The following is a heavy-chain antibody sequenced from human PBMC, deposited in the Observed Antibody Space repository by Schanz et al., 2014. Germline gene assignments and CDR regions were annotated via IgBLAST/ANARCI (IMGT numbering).Heavy chain of an antibody. CDR1: GFSFTTYA. J-gene: IGHJ4*02. CDR2: FVHPGGST. V-gene: IGHV3-23*03. Sequence: EVQLVESGGGVVQPGRSLRLSCASSGFSFTTYAMSWVRQAPGKGLEWVSFVHPGGSTYYPDSVKGRFTISRDSSKNTLYLQMNSLRPEDTAIYYCAKNQYDDVDLSSFYFDFWGQGTLVTVSS. CDR3: AKNQYDDVDLSSFYFDF. D-gene: IGHD3-10*02.